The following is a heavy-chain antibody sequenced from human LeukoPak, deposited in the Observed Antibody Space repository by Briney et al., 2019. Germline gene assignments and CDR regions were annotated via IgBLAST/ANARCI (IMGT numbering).Heavy chain of an antibody. J-gene: IGHJ6*02. CDR2: ISAYNGNT. V-gene: IGHV1-18*01. CDR1: GYTFTSYG. D-gene: IGHD3-3*01. CDR3: ARDNPGFLEWLLSRHYGMDV. Sequence: ASVKVSCKASGYTFTSYGISWVRQAPGQGLEWMGWISAYNGNTNYAQKLQGRVTMTTDTSTSTAYMELRSLRSDDTAVYYCARDNPGFLEWLLSRHYGMDVRGQGTTVTVSS.